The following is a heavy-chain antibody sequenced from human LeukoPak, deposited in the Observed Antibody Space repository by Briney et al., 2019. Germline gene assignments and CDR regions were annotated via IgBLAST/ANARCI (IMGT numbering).Heavy chain of an antibody. J-gene: IGHJ3*01. D-gene: IGHD4-17*01. V-gene: IGHV3-66*01. CDR3: ARGGGAPAPGDYVTEVWYGFDL. CDR1: GFTFDDYA. Sequence: GGSLRLSCAASGFTFDDYAMHWVRQAPGKGLEWVSVIYSGGSTSYADSVKGRFTVSADISKNTLFLQMSSLRADDTAVYYCARGGGAPAPGDYVTEVWYGFDLWGQGTMVTVSS. CDR2: IYSGGST.